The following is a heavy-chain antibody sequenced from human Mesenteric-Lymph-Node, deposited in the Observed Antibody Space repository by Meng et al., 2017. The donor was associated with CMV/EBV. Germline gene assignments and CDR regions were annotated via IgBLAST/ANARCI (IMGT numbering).Heavy chain of an antibody. CDR3: AKDDSYGPSYHYGMDV. CDR2: ISSSSSYI. Sequence: GESLKISCAASGFTFSSYSMNWVRQAPGKGLEWVSSISSSSSYIYYADSVKGRFTVSRDISKHTLYLQMNSLRAEDTAVYYCAKDDSYGPSYHYGMDVWGQGTTVTVSS. J-gene: IGHJ6*02. D-gene: IGHD5-18*01. CDR1: GFTFSSYS. V-gene: IGHV3-21*04.